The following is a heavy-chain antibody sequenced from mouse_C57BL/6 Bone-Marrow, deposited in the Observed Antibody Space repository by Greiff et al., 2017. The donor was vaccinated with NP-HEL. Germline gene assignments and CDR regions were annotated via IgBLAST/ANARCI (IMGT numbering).Heavy chain of an antibody. D-gene: IGHD2-2*01. CDR1: GYTFTSYW. J-gene: IGHJ2*01. V-gene: IGHV1-64*01. CDR2: IHPNSGST. CDR3: ARRDLYYGYYFDY. Sequence: VQLQQPGAELVKPGASVKLSCKASGYTFTSYWMHWVKQRPGQGLEWIGMIHPNSGSTNYNEKFKSKATLTVDKSSSTAYMQLSSLTSEDSAVYYCARRDLYYGYYFDYWGQGTTLTVSS.